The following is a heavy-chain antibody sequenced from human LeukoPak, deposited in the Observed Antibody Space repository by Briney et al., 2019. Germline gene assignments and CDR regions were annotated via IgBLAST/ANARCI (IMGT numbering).Heavy chain of an antibody. V-gene: IGHV1-69*13. Sequence: GASVKVSCKASGGTFSSYAISWVRQAPGQGLEWMGGIIPIFGTANYAQKFQGRVTITADESTSTAYMELSSLRPEDTAVYYCARHYYDSSGYYDRDYWGQGTLVTVSS. CDR3: ARHYYDSSGYYDRDY. CDR1: GGTFSSYA. CDR2: IIPIFGTA. D-gene: IGHD3-22*01. J-gene: IGHJ4*02.